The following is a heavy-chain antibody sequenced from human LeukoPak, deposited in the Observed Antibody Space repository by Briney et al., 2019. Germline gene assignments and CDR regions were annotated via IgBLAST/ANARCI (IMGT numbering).Heavy chain of an antibody. CDR2: INPIFGTT. CDR1: EYTFTGYY. D-gene: IGHD2-21*01. CDR3: ARVARIFNYYMDV. V-gene: IGHV1-2*02. Sequence: ASVKVSCKTSEYTFTGYYMHWVRQAPGQGLEWMGGINPIFGTTNHAQKFQGRVTITGDKATSTAYMELSSLRSEDRAVYYCARVARIFNYYMDVWGKGPTVSVSS. J-gene: IGHJ6*03.